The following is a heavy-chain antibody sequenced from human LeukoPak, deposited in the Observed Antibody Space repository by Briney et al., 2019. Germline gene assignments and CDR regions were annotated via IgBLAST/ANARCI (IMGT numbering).Heavy chain of an antibody. CDR2: ISGSGGST. CDR3: AKNSGSYLGHDY. CDR1: GFTFSSYA. V-gene: IGHV3-23*01. J-gene: IGHJ4*02. Sequence: GGSLRLSCAASGFTFSSYAVSWVRQAPGKGLEWVSAISGSGGSTYYADSVKGRFTISRDNSKNTLYLQMNSLRAEDTAVYYCAKNSGSYLGHDYWGQGTLVTVSS. D-gene: IGHD1-26*01.